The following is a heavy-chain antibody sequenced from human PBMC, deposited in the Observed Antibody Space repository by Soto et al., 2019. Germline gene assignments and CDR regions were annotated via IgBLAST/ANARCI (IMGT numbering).Heavy chain of an antibody. CDR3: AKVISSRPSDYYYGMDV. Sequence: PGGSLRLSCAASGFTFSSYAMSWVRQAPGKGLEWVSAISGSGGSTYYADSVKGRFTISRDNSKNTLYLQMNSLRAEDTAVYYCAKVISSRPSDYYYGMDVWGQGTTVTVSS. D-gene: IGHD6-13*01. J-gene: IGHJ6*02. V-gene: IGHV3-23*01. CDR1: GFTFSSYA. CDR2: ISGSGGST.